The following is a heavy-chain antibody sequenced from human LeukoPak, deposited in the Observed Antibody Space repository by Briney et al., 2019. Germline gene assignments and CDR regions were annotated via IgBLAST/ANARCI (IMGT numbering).Heavy chain of an antibody. J-gene: IGHJ5*02. CDR3: ARGMLVITSSWFDP. D-gene: IGHD3-22*01. Sequence: ASVKVSCKASGYTFISYDINWVRQATGQGLEWMGWMNPDSGNTGYAQKFQGRVTMTRNTSISTAYMGLSSLRSEDTAVYYCARGMLVITSSWFDPWGQGTLVTVSS. CDR1: GYTFISYD. V-gene: IGHV1-8*01. CDR2: MNPDSGNT.